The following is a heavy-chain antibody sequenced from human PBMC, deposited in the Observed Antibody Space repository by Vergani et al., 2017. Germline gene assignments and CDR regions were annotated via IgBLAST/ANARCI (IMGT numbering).Heavy chain of an antibody. CDR2: IYYDGSNA. J-gene: IGHJ6*03. CDR3: ARDQGPAAIRLNVGNYMDV. V-gene: IGHV3-33*01. D-gene: IGHD2-2*02. Sequence: QGQLVESGGGIVQPGRSLTLSCVASRSTFKTYGMHWVRQAPGKGLEWVGLIYYDGSNAYYADSVKGRFTISRDNSKNTLYLQMSSLRAEDTAVYYCARDQGPAAIRLNVGNYMDVWGKGTTVIVSS. CDR1: RSTFKTYG.